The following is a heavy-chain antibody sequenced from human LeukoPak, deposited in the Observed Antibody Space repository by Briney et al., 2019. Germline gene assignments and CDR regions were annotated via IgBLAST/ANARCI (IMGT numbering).Heavy chain of an antibody. Sequence: SETLSLTCTVSGGSISSYYWSWIRQPPGKGLEWIGYIYYSGSTNYNPSLKSRVTISVDTSKNQFSLKLSSVTAADTAVYYCATTVRFNWFDPWGLGTLVTVSS. CDR2: IYYSGST. CDR3: ATTVRFNWFDP. D-gene: IGHD4-17*01. J-gene: IGHJ5*02. CDR1: GGSISSYY. V-gene: IGHV4-59*01.